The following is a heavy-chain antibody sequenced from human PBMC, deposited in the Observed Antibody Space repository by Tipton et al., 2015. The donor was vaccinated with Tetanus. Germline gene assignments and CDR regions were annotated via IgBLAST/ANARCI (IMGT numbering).Heavy chain of an antibody. D-gene: IGHD5-24*01. J-gene: IGHJ4*02. V-gene: IGHV3-48*01. CDR2: ISSSSRTI. Sequence: SLRLSCTTFGFTFSSYGMNWVRQAPGKGLEWVSYISSSSRTIFYADSVKGRFTISRDDVKNTLYLQMNSLRAEDTAVYYCAKNSRDGANFDYWGQGTLVTVSS. CDR1: GFTFSSYG. CDR3: AKNSRDGANFDY.